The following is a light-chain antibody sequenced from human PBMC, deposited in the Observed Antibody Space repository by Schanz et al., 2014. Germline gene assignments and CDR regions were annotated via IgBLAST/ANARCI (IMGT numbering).Light chain of an antibody. J-gene: IGKJ2*01. CDR3: QQTYSVPWA. V-gene: IGKV1-12*02. CDR2: DAS. CDR1: QSIGNW. Sequence: DIQLTQSPSSLSASVGDRVTITCRASQSIGNWLAWYQQKPGKAPSLLIYDASSLRSGVPSRFSGSESGTDFTLTISSLQPEDFATYYCQQTYSVPWAFGQGTRLENK.